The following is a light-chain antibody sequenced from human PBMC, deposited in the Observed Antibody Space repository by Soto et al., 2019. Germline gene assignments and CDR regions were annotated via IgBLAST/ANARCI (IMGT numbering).Light chain of an antibody. CDR3: SSYTGSSTLLYV. CDR1: SSDVGGYNY. Sequence: QSALTQPASVSGSPGQSITISCTGTSSDVGGYNYVSWYQQHPGKAPKLMIYDVSNRPSGVANRFSGSKSGSTASLTISGLLAEDEADYYCSSYTGSSTLLYVFGTGTKVTVL. CDR2: DVS. J-gene: IGLJ1*01. V-gene: IGLV2-14*01.